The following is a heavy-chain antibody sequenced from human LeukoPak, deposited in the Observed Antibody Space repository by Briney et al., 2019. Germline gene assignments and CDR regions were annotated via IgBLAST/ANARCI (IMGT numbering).Heavy chain of an antibody. J-gene: IGHJ4*02. D-gene: IGHD2/OR15-2a*01. V-gene: IGHV4-4*07. CDR2: IYTSGST. CDR3: AKNKFGSDYLSN. CDR1: GDSISGYY. Sequence: EPSEPLSLTCTVSGDSISGYYWSWIRQPAGKGLVWIGHIYTSGSTKYNPSFQGRVTMSLDTSKNQFSLRLRSVTAADMAIYDCAKNKFGSDYLSNWGQGTLVTVSS.